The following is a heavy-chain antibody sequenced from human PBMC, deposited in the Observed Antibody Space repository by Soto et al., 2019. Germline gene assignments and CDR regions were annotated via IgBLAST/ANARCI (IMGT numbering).Heavy chain of an antibody. Sequence: EVQLVESGGGLVKPGGSLRLSCAASGFTFSSYSMNWVRQAPGKGLEWVSSISSSSSTIYYADSVKGRFTISRDNAKNSLYLQMNSLRAEDTAVYYCARRGRGNSYGLWGQGTLVTVSS. J-gene: IGHJ4*02. CDR3: ARRGRGNSYGL. CDR1: GFTFSSYS. V-gene: IGHV3-21*01. CDR2: ISSSSSTI. D-gene: IGHD5-18*01.